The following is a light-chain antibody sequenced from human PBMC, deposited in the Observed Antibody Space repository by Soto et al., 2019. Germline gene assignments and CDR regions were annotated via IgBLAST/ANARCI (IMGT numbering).Light chain of an antibody. V-gene: IGKV1-5*03. CDR1: QTISSW. CDR2: KAS. J-gene: IGKJ1*01. Sequence: DIQMTQSPSTLSGSVGDRVTITCRASQTISSWLAWYQQKPGKAPKLLIYKASTLKSGVPSRFSGSGSGTEFTLTLSSLQPDDFATYYCQHSNSYSEAFGQGTKVEL. CDR3: QHSNSYSEA.